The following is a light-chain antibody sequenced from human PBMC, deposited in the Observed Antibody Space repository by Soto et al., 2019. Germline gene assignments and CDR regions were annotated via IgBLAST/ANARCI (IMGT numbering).Light chain of an antibody. J-gene: IGLJ1*01. CDR3: SSYTSSSTRV. V-gene: IGLV2-14*01. Sequence: QSALTQPASVSGSPGQSITISCTGTSSDVGGYNYVSWYQQNPGKAPKLMIYDVNNRPSGVSYRFSGSKSCNTASLTISGLQAEDEADYYCSSYTSSSTRVFGTGTKLTVL. CDR2: DVN. CDR1: SSDVGGYNY.